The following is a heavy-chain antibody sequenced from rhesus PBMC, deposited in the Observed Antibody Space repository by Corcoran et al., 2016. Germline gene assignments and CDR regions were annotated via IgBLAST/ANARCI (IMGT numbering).Heavy chain of an antibody. V-gene: IGHV4-169*02. CDR2: IYGSGSRT. J-gene: IGHJ4*01. D-gene: IGHD3-16*01. CDR1: GGSLSSSY. CDR3: ASDPYYYSGSYLHFDY. Sequence: QLQLQESGPGLVKPSENLSVTCAVSGGSLSSSYWSWIRQAPGTGLEWIRYIYGSGSRTHSNPSLKSRVTLSVDTSKNQFSLKLSAVTAAYTAVYYCASDPYYYSGSYLHFDYWGQGVLVTVSS.